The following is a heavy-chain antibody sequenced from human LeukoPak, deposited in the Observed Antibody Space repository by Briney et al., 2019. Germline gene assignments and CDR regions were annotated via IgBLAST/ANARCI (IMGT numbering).Heavy chain of an antibody. CDR2: MNPNSGAS. Sequence: ASVKVSCKASGYTFTSYDINWVRQATGQGLEWMGWMNPNSGASGCAQKFQGRVTLTRDTSMSTAYMEVSSLRFEDTAVYYCANIPGTVAGRETWGQGTRVTVSS. CDR1: GYTFTSYD. CDR3: ANIPGTVAGRET. J-gene: IGHJ5*02. V-gene: IGHV1-8*01. D-gene: IGHD6-19*01.